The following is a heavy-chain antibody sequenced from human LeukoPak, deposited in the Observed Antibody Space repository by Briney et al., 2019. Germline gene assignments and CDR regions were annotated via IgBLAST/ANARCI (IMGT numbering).Heavy chain of an antibody. D-gene: IGHD2-8*01. Sequence: SETLSLTCAVYRGSFSGYYWSWIRQPPGKGLEWIGEIHHSGSTNYNPSLKSRVTISVDTSKNQFSLKLSSVTAADTAVYYCARHLSGSVLSALDYWGQGTLVTVSS. CDR1: RGSFSGYY. J-gene: IGHJ4*02. CDR3: ARHLSGSVLSALDY. V-gene: IGHV4-34*01. CDR2: IHHSGST.